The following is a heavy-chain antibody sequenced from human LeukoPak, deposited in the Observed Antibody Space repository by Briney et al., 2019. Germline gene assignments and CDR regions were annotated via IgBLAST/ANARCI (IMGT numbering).Heavy chain of an antibody. CDR3: AKDNSYDSSGYYFA. CDR2: ISWNSGSI. J-gene: IGHJ5*02. CDR1: GFTFDDYA. Sequence: ALRLSRAASGFTFDDYAMHWVRQAPGEGLEWVSGISWNSGSIGYADSVKGRFTISRDNAKNSLYLQMNSLRAEDMALCYCAKDNSYDSSGYYFAWGQGTLVTVSS. V-gene: IGHV3-9*03. D-gene: IGHD3-22*01.